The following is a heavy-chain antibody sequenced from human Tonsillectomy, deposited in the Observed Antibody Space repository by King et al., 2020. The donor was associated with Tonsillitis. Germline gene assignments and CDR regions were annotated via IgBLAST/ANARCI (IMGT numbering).Heavy chain of an antibody. D-gene: IGHD6-6*01. J-gene: IGHJ4*02. CDR1: GGSISSSSYY. Sequence: QMQLQESGPGLVRPSETLSLTCSVSGGSISSSSYYWGWIRQPPGKGLEWIATMYYSGSTYYNPSLKSRLSVSVDKSQNQFSLKLSSVTAADTAVYYCAGLENSDSSSPEYYFDFWGQGTLVTVSS. CDR2: MYYSGST. V-gene: IGHV4-39*01. CDR3: AGLENSDSSSPEYYFDF.